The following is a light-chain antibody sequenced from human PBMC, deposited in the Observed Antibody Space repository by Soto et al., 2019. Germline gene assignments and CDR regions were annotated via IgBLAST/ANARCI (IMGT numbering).Light chain of an antibody. CDR3: QQSNNWPYT. J-gene: IGKJ2*01. Sequence: EIVMTHSPATLSVSPGERATLSCRASQGVRDNLAWYQQKPGQAPRLLIYGASTRATGVPARFSGSGSGTDFTLTINSLQSEDFALYFYQQSNNWPYTFGQGTKLEIK. CDR1: QGVRDN. V-gene: IGKV3-15*01. CDR2: GAS.